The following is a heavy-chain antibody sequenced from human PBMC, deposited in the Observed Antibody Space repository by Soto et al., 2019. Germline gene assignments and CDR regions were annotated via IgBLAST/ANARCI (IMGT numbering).Heavy chain of an antibody. D-gene: IGHD3-22*01. V-gene: IGHV2-5*02. CDR1: GFSLSTSGVG. CDR3: AHWGFYDSSGYALDY. J-gene: IGHJ4*02. CDR2: IYWDDDK. Sequence: QITLKESGPTLVKPTQTLTLTCTFSGFSLSTSGVGVGWIRQPPGKALEWLALIYWDDDKRYSPSLKSRLTITKDTSNNQVVLTMTNMDPVDTATYYCAHWGFYDSSGYALDYWGQGTLVTVSS.